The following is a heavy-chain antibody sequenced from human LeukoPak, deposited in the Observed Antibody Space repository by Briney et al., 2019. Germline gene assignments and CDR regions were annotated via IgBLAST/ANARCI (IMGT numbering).Heavy chain of an antibody. CDR1: GFTFSSYA. CDR2: ISGSGGST. V-gene: IGHV3-23*01. Sequence: GGSLRLSCAASGFTFSSYAMSWVRQPPGKGLEWVSAISGSGGSTYYADSVKGRFTISRDNAKNTLYLQMSSLRAEDTAVYYCARAALRGSWVDYWGQGTLVTVSS. J-gene: IGHJ4*02. D-gene: IGHD1-26*01. CDR3: ARAALRGSWVDY.